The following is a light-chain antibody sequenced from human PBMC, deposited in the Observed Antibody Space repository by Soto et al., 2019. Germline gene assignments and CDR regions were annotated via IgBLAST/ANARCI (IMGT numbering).Light chain of an antibody. V-gene: IGKV3D-15*01. J-gene: IGKJ4*01. CDR3: QQHSDWPLT. CDR1: QSFSSN. CDR2: GAS. Sequence: DIVMAQAPAGLCVPPGERATVSWRASQSFSSNLAWYQQKPGQAPRLLIYGASTRATGIPVRFSGSGSGTDFTLTISSLEPEDFTVYYCQQHSDWPLTFGGGTTVDIK.